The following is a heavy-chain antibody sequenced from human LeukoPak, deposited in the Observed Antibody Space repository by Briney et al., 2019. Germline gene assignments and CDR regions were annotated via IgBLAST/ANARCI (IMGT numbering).Heavy chain of an antibody. CDR2: IIPIFGTA. CDR1: GRTFSSYA. J-gene: IGHJ3*02. D-gene: IGHD2-15*01. Sequence: WASVKVSCKASGRTFSSYAIIWVRQAPGQGLECMGGIIPIFGTANYAQKFQGRVTITADESTSTAYMELSSLRSEDTAVYYCASQNPAAVAFDIWGQGTMVTVSS. CDR3: ASQNPAAVAFDI. V-gene: IGHV1-69*01.